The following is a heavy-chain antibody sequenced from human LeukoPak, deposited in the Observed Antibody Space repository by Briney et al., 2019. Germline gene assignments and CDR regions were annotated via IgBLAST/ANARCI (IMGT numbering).Heavy chain of an antibody. CDR3: AAGGHVRVYDSSAYYGHY. CDR2: INPNRGST. CDR1: GYTFTSYY. V-gene: IGHV1-46*01. Sequence: ASVKVSCKASGYTFTSYYMYWVRQAPGQGLEWMGIINPNRGSTSYAQKFQGRVTMTRDMSTSTVYMELSSLRSEDTAVYYCAAGGHVRVYDSSAYYGHYWGQGTLVTVSS. J-gene: IGHJ4*02. D-gene: IGHD3-22*01.